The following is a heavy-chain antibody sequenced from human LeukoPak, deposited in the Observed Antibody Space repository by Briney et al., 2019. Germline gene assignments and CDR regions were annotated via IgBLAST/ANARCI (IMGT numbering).Heavy chain of an antibody. J-gene: IGHJ4*02. CDR3: ASFSASPPYCSSTSCYAIDY. CDR1: GFTFSSYW. D-gene: IGHD2-2*01. V-gene: IGHV3-74*01. Sequence: GGSLRLSCAASGFTFSSYWMHWVRRAPGKGLVWVSRINSDGSSTSYADSVKGRFTISRDNAKNTLYLQMNSLRAEDTAVYYCASFSASPPYCSSTSCYAIDYWGQGTLVTVSS. CDR2: INSDGSST.